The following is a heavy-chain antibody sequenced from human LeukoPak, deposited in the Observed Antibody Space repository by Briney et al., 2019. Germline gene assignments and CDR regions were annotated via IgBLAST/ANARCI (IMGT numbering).Heavy chain of an antibody. D-gene: IGHD3-9*01. CDR1: GFTFSSYW. CDR2: IKQDGSEK. CDR3: AAILTGHANYY. V-gene: IGHV3-7*01. J-gene: IGHJ4*02. Sequence: QTGGSLRLSCAASGFTFSSYWMSWVRQAPGKGLEWVANIKQDGSEKYYVDSVKGRFTISRDNAKNSLSLQMNSLRAEDTALYYCAAILTGHANYYWGQGTLVTVSS.